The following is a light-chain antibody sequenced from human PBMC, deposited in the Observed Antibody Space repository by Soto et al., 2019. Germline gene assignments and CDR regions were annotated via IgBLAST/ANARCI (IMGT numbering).Light chain of an antibody. Sequence: EIVLTQSPGTLSLSPGERATLSCRASQSLSSYLAWYQQKPGQAPRLLIYDTSTTATGIPDRFSGSGSGTDFTLTISSLQSEDFAVYYCQQYSIWRTFGQGTKVDIK. CDR1: QSLSSY. J-gene: IGKJ1*01. CDR2: DTS. CDR3: QQYSIWRT. V-gene: IGKV3D-15*01.